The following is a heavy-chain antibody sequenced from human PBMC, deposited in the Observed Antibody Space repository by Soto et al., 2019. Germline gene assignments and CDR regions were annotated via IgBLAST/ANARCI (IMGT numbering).Heavy chain of an antibody. J-gene: IGHJ4*02. D-gene: IGHD2-2*01. V-gene: IGHV3-64D*06. CDR3: VKGTQLLRYYFES. CDR1: GFTFWKFS. CDR2: ITSNGDTK. Sequence: GGAVRIFRSPSGFTFWKFSAHRVRRAPGEGLEYVSGITSNGDTKYHAASVQGRSTISTATSKSTLYLQTTSLTVEATAVYYCVKGTQLLRYYFESWRRGALVTVSS.